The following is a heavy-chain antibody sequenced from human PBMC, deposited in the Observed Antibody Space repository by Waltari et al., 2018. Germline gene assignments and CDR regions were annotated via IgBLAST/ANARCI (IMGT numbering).Heavy chain of an antibody. Sequence: EVQLVESGGGLVQPGGSLRLSCAASGFTFSSYSMNWVRQAPGKGLEWFSYISSSRSTIDYADSVKGRFTISRDNAKNSLYLQMNSLRAEDTAVYYCAIDFEVAGTPDYWGQGTLFTVSS. CDR2: ISSSRSTI. J-gene: IGHJ4*02. V-gene: IGHV3-48*04. CDR1: GFTFSSYS. CDR3: AIDFEVAGTPDY. D-gene: IGHD6-19*01.